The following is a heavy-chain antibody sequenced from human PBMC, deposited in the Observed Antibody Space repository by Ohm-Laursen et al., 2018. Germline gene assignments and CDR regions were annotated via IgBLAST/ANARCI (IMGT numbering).Heavy chain of an antibody. D-gene: IGHD3-3*01. CDR2: ISNSDSTI. Sequence: GSLRLSCAASGFTFSDYYMSWIRQAPGKGLEWVSYISNSDSTIYYADSVKGRFTISRDNAKNSLYLQMNSLRAEDTAVYYCARNDFWSGPYYIYWGQGTLVTVSS. J-gene: IGHJ4*02. CDR1: GFTFSDYY. V-gene: IGHV3-11*01. CDR3: ARNDFWSGPYYIY.